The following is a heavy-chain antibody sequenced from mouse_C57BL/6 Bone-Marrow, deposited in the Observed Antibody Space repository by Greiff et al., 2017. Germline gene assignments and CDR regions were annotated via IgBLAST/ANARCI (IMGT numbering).Heavy chain of an antibody. V-gene: IGHV2-4*01. CDR1: GFSLTSHG. CDR2: IWRGGST. J-gene: IGHJ4*01. Sequence: QVQLQQSGPGLVQPSQSLSITCTVPGFSLTSHGLHLVRQPPGKGLEWLGVIWRGGSTDFTAAFISRRSMSKDKAKSQVFFKMNSLQADDTAIYYCAKHSRDYYAMDDWGQGTSVTVSA. CDR3: AKHSRDYYAMDD.